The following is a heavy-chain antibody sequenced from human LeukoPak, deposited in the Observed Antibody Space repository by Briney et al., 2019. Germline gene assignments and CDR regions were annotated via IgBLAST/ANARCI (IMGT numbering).Heavy chain of an antibody. CDR2: ISSSSSYI. CDR1: GCTFSSYS. D-gene: IGHD6-19*01. CDR3: ARVYSSGWEGYNY. J-gene: IGHJ4*02. Sequence: PGGSLRLSCAASGCTFSSYSMNWVRQAPGKGLEWVSSISSSSSYIYYADSVKGRFTISRDNAKNSLYLQMNSLRAEDTAVYYCARVYSSGWEGYNYWGQGTLVTVSS. V-gene: IGHV3-21*01.